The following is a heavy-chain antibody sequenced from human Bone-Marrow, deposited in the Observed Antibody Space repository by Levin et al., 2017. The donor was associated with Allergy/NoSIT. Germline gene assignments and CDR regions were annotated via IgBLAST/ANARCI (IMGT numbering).Heavy chain of an antibody. CDR3: SRPYSSGSHGP. Sequence: PGGSLRLSCAASGFIFSGSAMHWVRQAPGKGPEWVGRIRIKSNNYATAYAASVKVRFTISRDDSKNTAYLLMKSPKSEDTATDFCSRPYSSGSHGPWGQGTLVTVSS. D-gene: IGHD6-19*01. J-gene: IGHJ5*02. CDR1: GFIFSGSA. CDR2: IRIKSNNYAT. V-gene: IGHV3-73*01.